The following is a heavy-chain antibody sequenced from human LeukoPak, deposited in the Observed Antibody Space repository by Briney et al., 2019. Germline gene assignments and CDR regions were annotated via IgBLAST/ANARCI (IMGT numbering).Heavy chain of an antibody. CDR2: INPNSGVT. CDR1: GYTFTGYY. CDR3: SRDLNYAGNSFDC. J-gene: IGHJ4*02. Sequence: ASVKVSCKASGYTFTGYYMHWVRQAPGQGLEWVGRINPNSGVTNYAQKFQGRVTVTRDTSISTAYMELSRLRSDDTAVYYCSRDLNYAGNSFDCWGQGTLVTVSS. D-gene: IGHD4-23*01. V-gene: IGHV1-2*06.